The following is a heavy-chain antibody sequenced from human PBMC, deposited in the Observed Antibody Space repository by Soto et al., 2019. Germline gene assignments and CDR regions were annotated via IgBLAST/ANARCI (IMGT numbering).Heavy chain of an antibody. CDR2: ISSSSSYI. CDR3: AREMQWLVPGGMDV. D-gene: IGHD6-19*01. V-gene: IGHV3-21*01. CDR1: GFTFSSYS. Sequence: GGSLRLSCAASGFTFSSYSMNWVRQAPGKGLEWVSSISSSSSYIYYADSVKGRFTISRDNAKNSLYLQMNSLRAEDTAVYYCAREMQWLVPGGMDVWGQGTTVTVSS. J-gene: IGHJ6*02.